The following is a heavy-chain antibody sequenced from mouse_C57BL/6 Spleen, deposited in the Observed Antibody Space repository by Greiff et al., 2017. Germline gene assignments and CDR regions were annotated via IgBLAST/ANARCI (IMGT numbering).Heavy chain of an antibody. J-gene: IGHJ2*01. CDR2: IDPSDSYT. CDR1: GYTFTSYW. CDR3: AGKLPPFDY. V-gene: IGHV1-59*01. Sequence: QVQLQQPGAELVRPGTSVKLSCKASGYTFTSYWMHWVKQRPGQGLEWIGVIDPSDSYTNYNQKFKGKATLTVDTSSRTAYMQLSSLTSEDSAVYYCAGKLPPFDYWGQGTTLTVSS. D-gene: IGHD1-1*01.